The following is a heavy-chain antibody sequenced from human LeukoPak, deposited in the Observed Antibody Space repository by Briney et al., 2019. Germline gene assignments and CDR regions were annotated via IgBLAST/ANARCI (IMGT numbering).Heavy chain of an antibody. V-gene: IGHV3-66*01. CDR2: IYSGGST. D-gene: IGHD3-10*01. Sequence: GGSLRLSCAASGFTFSSYEMNWVRQAPGKGLEWVSVIYSGGSTYYADSVKGRFTISRDNSKSTLYLQMNSLRAEDTAVYYCASNYYGSGSSYWGQGTLVTVSS. CDR1: GFTFSSYE. J-gene: IGHJ4*02. CDR3: ASNYYGSGSSY.